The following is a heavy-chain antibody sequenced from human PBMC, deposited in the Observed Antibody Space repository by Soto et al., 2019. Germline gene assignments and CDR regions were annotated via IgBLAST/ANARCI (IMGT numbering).Heavy chain of an antibody. J-gene: IGHJ4*02. V-gene: IGHV3-23*01. CDR2: ISGSGGST. D-gene: IGHD6-13*01. CDR3: AKSFQQLVWFDY. Sequence: PGGSLRLSCGASGFTFSSSTMSWVRQAPGKGLEWVSFISGSGGSTYYADSVKGRFTISRDNSKNTLYLQMNSLRAEDTAVYYCAKSFQQLVWFDYWGQGTLVTVSS. CDR1: GFTFSSST.